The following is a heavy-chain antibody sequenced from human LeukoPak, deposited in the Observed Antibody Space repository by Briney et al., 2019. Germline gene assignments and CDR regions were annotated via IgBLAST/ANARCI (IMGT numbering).Heavy chain of an antibody. CDR3: AGSSYSYGEGIWFDP. V-gene: IGHV4-59*01. J-gene: IGHJ5*02. D-gene: IGHD5-18*01. CDR2: IYYSGST. CDR1: GGSISSYY. Sequence: SETLSLTCTVSGGSISSYYWSWIRQPPGKGLEWIGYIYYSGSTNYNPSLKSRVTISVDTSKNQFSLKLSSVTAADTAVYYCAGSSYSYGEGIWFDPWGQGTLVTVSS.